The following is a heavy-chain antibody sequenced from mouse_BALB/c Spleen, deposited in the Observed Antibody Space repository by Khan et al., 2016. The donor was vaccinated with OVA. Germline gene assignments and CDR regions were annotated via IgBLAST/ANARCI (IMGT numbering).Heavy chain of an antibody. Sequence: VQLQESGAELVKPGASVKLSCKASGYTFTSYYMYWVKQRPGQGLEWIGEINPSDGDTNFDDKFKSKATLTVDKSSSTAYMQISSPTSEDSAVYYCTRSGYGTFAYWGQGTPVTVSA. CDR3: TRSGYGTFAY. D-gene: IGHD2-1*01. J-gene: IGHJ3*01. CDR1: GYTFTSYY. V-gene: IGHV1S81*02. CDR2: INPSDGDT.